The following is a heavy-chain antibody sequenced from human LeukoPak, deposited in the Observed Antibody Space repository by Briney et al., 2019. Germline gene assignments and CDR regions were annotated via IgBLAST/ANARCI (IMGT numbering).Heavy chain of an antibody. J-gene: IGHJ4*02. D-gene: IGHD6-13*01. CDR3: ARDQFHRQLGAPADY. CDR2: INSDGSST. CDR1: GFNFVNYA. V-gene: IGHV3-74*01. Sequence: PGGSLRLSCGASGFNFVNYAMAWVRQAPGKGLVWVSRINSDGSSTSYADSVKGRFTISRDNAKNTLYLQMNSLRAEDTAVYYCARDQFHRQLGAPADYWGQGTLVTVSS.